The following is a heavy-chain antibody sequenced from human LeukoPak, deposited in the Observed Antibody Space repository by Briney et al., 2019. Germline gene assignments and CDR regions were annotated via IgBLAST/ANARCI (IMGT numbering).Heavy chain of an antibody. J-gene: IGHJ5*02. V-gene: IGHV4-34*01. CDR2: INHSGST. D-gene: IGHD2-15*01. CDR3: ARGPPYCSGGSCYLNWFDP. Sequence: PSETLSLTCAVYGGSFGGYYWSWIRQPPGKGLEWIGEINHSGSTNYNPSLKSRVTISVDTSKNQFSLKLSSVTAADTAVYYCARGPPYCSGGSCYLNWFDPWGQGTLVTVSS. CDR1: GGSFGGYY.